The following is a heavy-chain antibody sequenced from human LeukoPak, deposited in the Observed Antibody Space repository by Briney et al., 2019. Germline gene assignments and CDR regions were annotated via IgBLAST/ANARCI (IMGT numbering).Heavy chain of an antibody. Sequence: GGSLRLSCAASGFTFSSYGVHWVRQAPGKGLEWVAVIWYDGSNKYYADSVKGRFTISRDNSKNTLYLQMNSLRAEDTAVYYCARAFNTMIVVVMDRYGMDVWGQGTTVTVSS. CDR3: ARAFNTMIVVVMDRYGMDV. CDR1: GFTFSSYG. V-gene: IGHV3-33*01. J-gene: IGHJ6*02. CDR2: IWYDGSNK. D-gene: IGHD3-22*01.